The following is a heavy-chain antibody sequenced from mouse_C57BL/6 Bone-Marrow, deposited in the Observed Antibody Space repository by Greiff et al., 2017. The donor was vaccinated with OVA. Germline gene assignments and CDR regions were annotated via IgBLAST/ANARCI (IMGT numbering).Heavy chain of an antibody. Sequence: VKLMESGAELARPGASVKMSCKASGYTFTSYTMHWVKQRPGPGLEWIGYINPSSGYTKYNQKFKDKATLTADKSSSTAYMQLSSLTSEDSAVYYCARRGYFDVWGTGTTVTVSS. CDR3: ARRGYFDV. CDR2: INPSSGYT. J-gene: IGHJ1*03. V-gene: IGHV1-4*01. CDR1: GYTFTSYT.